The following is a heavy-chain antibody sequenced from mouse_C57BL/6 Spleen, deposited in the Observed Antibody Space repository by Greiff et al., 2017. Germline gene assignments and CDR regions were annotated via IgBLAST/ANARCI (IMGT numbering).Heavy chain of an antibody. CDR1: GFTFSSYA. Sequence: DVQLVESGGGLVKPGGSLKLSCAASGFTFSSYAMSWVRQTPEKRLEWVATISDGGSYTYYPDNVKGRFTISRDNAKNNLYLQMSHLKSEDTAMYYCARDLGYGNYVFDYWGQGTTLTVSS. V-gene: IGHV5-4*01. J-gene: IGHJ2*01. D-gene: IGHD2-10*02. CDR2: ISDGGSYT. CDR3: ARDLGYGNYVFDY.